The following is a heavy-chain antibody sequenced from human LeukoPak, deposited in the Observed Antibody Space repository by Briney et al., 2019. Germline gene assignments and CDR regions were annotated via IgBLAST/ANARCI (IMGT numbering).Heavy chain of an antibody. CDR3: AKAINRMRQLAPFYY. CDR1: GFTFSSYA. D-gene: IGHD6-13*01. V-gene: IGHV3-23*01. J-gene: IGHJ4*02. Sequence: GGSLRLSCAASGFTFSSYAMSWVRQAPGKGLEWVSAISGSGGSTYYADSVKGRFTISRDNSKNTLYLQMNSLRAEDTAVYYCAKAINRMRQLAPFYYWGQGTLVTVSS. CDR2: ISGSGGST.